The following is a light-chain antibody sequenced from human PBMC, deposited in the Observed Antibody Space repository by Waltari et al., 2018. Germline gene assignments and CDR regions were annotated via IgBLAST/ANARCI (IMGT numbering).Light chain of an antibody. Sequence: EIVLTQSPATLSLSPGERAVLSCRASQSFNNYLAWYQQKPGQAPRLLIYDASTRATGIAARFSGSGSGTDFTLTISSVQPEDVATYYCQQYLLFWTFGQGTRVEIK. V-gene: IGKV3-11*01. CDR3: QQYLLFWT. J-gene: IGKJ1*01. CDR2: DAS. CDR1: QSFNNY.